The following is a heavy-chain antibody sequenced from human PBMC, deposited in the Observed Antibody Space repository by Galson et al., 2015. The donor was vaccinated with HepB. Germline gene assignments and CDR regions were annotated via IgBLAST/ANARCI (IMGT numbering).Heavy chain of an antibody. D-gene: IGHD3-3*01. CDR1: GFTFSSSW. CDR3: ARDPHFGALDY. Sequence: SLRLSCAASGFTFSSSWMSWVRQAPGKGLEWVADINEDGSKGYYVESVKGRFTISRDNGKNSLYLQMNSLRGEDTAVYFCARDPHFGALDYWGQGTLVTVSS. CDR2: INEDGSKG. V-gene: IGHV3-7*01. J-gene: IGHJ4*02.